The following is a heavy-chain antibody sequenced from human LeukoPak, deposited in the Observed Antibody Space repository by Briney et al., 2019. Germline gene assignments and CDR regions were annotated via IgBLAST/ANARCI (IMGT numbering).Heavy chain of an antibody. V-gene: IGHV1-18*01. CDR1: GYTFNTYG. J-gene: IGHJ3*02. CDR3: ARVENKYGSGSYYIHGFDI. D-gene: IGHD3-10*01. CDR2: ISGYNGKS. Sequence: ASVKVSCKASGYTFNTYGISWVRQAPGQGPEWMGWISGYNGKSNYAQKFQGRVTITRNTSISTAYMELSSLRSEDTAVYYCARVENKYGSGSYYIHGFDIWGQGTMVTVSS.